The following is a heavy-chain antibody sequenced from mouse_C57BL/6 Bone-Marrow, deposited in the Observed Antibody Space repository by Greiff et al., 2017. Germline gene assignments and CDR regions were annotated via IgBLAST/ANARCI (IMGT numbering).Heavy chain of an antibody. V-gene: IGHV5-9*01. CDR1: GFTFSSYT. CDR3: AGNYYGSSFYAMDY. CDR2: ISGGGGNT. J-gene: IGHJ4*01. D-gene: IGHD1-1*01. Sequence: DVHLVESGGGLVKPGGSLKLSCAASGFTFSSYTMSWVRQTPEKRLEWVATISGGGGNTYYPDSVKGRFTISRDNAKNTLYLQMSSLRSEDTALYYCAGNYYGSSFYAMDYWGQGTSVTVSS.